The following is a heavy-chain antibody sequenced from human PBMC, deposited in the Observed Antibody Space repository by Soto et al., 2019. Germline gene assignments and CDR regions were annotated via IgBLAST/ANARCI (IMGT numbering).Heavy chain of an antibody. CDR3: AREVGSSSDNWFDP. D-gene: IGHD6-6*01. CDR1: GGTFSSYA. V-gene: IGHV1-69*12. Sequence: QVQLVQSGAEVKKPGSSVKVSCKASGGTFSSYAISWVRQAPGQGLEWMGGIIPIFGTANYAQKFQGRVTITADESTSKAYMELSSLRSEDTAVYYCAREVGSSSDNWFDPWGQGTLVTVSS. CDR2: IIPIFGTA. J-gene: IGHJ5*02.